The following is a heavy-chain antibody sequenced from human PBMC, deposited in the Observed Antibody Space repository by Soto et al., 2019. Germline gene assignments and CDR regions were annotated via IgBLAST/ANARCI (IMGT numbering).Heavy chain of an antibody. J-gene: IGHJ4*02. Sequence: PGGSLRLSCAASGFTFSNAWMSWVRQAPGKGLEWVGRIKSIYNGGTIEYAAPVKGRFIITRDDSRATVFLQMNSLKTEDTAVYYCATGQYFDFWGQGTQVTVSS. V-gene: IGHV3-15*01. CDR3: ATGQYFDF. CDR1: GFTFSNAW. CDR2: IKSIYNGGTI.